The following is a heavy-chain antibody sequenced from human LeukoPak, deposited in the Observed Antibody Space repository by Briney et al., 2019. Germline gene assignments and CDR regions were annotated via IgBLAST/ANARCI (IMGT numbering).Heavy chain of an antibody. Sequence: NFQGRVTITRDTSATTAYMELSSLRSEDTAVYYCARGPPGEIFDYRGQGTLVTVSS. J-gene: IGHJ4*02. V-gene: IGHV1-3*01. D-gene: IGHD4-17*01. CDR3: ARGPPGEIFDY.